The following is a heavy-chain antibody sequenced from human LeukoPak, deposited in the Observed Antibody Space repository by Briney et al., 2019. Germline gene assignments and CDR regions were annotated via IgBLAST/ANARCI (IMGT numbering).Heavy chain of an antibody. CDR3: ARVHSGYEESTIDY. J-gene: IGHJ4*02. D-gene: IGHD5-12*01. CDR2: IYHSGST. Sequence: SETLSLTCTVSGGSISSSSYYWGWIRQPPGKGLEWIGEIYHSGSTNYNPSLKSRVTISVDKSKNQFSLKLSSVTAADTAVYYCARVHSGYEESTIDYWGQGTLVTVSS. V-gene: IGHV4-39*07. CDR1: GGSISSSSYY.